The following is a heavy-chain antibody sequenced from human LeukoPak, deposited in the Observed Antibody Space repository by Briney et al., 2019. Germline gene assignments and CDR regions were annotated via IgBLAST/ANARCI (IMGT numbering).Heavy chain of an antibody. Sequence: GGSLRLSCATSGFTFTKYAMNWVRQAPGKGLEWVSSVTGPGDTTYYADSVKGRFFMSREDSKTTVYLQMNSLRAEDTAIYCCAKGAEIDLWGQGTLVTVSS. CDR3: AKGAEIDL. J-gene: IGHJ5*02. V-gene: IGHV3-23*01. CDR1: GFTFTKYA. D-gene: IGHD3-16*01. CDR2: VTGPGDTT.